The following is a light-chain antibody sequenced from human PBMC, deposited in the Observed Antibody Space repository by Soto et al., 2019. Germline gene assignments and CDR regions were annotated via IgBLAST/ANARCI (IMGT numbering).Light chain of an antibody. Sequence: QSVLTQPPSVSGAPGQTVTISCIGTSSNIGAGFDVNWYQHLPGTAPKLLIYGDTIRPSGVPDRFSGSKSATSASLAIAGLLVEDEGDYYCQSYDSSLSGPVLFGGGTKLTVL. J-gene: IGLJ2*01. V-gene: IGLV1-40*01. CDR2: GDT. CDR3: QSYDSSLSGPVL. CDR1: SSNIGAGFD.